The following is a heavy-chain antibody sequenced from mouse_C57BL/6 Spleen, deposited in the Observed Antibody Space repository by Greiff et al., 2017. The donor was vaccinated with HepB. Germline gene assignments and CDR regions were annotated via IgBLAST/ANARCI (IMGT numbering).Heavy chain of an antibody. D-gene: IGHD4-1*01. Sequence: QVQLKQSGAELVKPGASVKISCKASGYAFSSYWMNWVKQRPGKGLEWIGQIYPGDGDTNYNGKFKGKATLTADKSSSTAYMQLSSLTSEDSAVYFCARPNWDAYFDYWGQGTTLTVSS. J-gene: IGHJ2*01. CDR1: GYAFSSYW. CDR3: ARPNWDAYFDY. V-gene: IGHV1-80*01. CDR2: IYPGDGDT.